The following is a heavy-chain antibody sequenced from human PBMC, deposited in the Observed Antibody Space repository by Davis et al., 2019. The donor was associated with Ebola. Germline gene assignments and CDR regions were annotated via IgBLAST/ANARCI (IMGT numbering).Heavy chain of an antibody. J-gene: IGHJ6*02. Sequence: GESLKISCAASGFTFSSYVMHWVRQAPGKGREWVAVIWYDGSNKYYADSVKGRFTISRDNSKNTLYLQMNSRRVEDTAVYKCARETVAGNYYYYGMDVWGQGTTVTVSS. D-gene: IGHD6-19*01. CDR2: IWYDGSNK. CDR3: ARETVAGNYYYYGMDV. CDR1: GFTFSSYV. V-gene: IGHV3-33*01.